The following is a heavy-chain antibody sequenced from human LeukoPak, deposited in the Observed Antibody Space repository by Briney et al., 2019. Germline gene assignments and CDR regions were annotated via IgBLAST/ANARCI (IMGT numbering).Heavy chain of an antibody. CDR1: GFTFSSYA. CDR3: ARGASVAVAGTFLGY. Sequence: GGSLRLSCAASGFTFSSYAMHWVRQAPGKGLEWVAVISYDGSDKYYADSVKGRFTISKDNSKNTLYLLMNSLRAEDTAVYYCARGASVAVAGTFLGYWGQGTLVTVSS. D-gene: IGHD6-19*01. CDR2: ISYDGSDK. J-gene: IGHJ4*02. V-gene: IGHV3-30-3*01.